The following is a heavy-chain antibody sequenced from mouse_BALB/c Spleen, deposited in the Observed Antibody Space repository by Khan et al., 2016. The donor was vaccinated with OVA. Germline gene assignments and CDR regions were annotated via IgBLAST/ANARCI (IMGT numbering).Heavy chain of an antibody. J-gene: IGHJ3*01. CDR3: AGGLPTY. CDR2: VHYSGST. V-gene: IGHV3-1*02. Sequence: EVQLQESGPDLVKPSQSLSLTCTVTGYSITSGYNWHWIRQFPGNKLDWIGYVHYSGSTSYNPSLKSRISITRDTSKNQFFLQLNSVTTEDTATYYCAGGLPTYWGQGTLVTVSA. CDR1: GYSITSGYN.